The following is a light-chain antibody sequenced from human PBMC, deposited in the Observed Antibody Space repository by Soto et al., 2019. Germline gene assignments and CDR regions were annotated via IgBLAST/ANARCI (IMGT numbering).Light chain of an antibody. CDR2: GAS. J-gene: IGKJ5*01. CDR3: QQYGSSPT. CDR1: QSVTSSY. V-gene: IGKV3-20*01. Sequence: EIVLTQSPGTLSLSPGERATLSCTASQSVTSSYLAWYQQKPGQAPRLLIYGASSRATGIPDRFSGSGSGTDFSLTISRLEPEDSAVYYCQQYGSSPTFGQGTRLEIK.